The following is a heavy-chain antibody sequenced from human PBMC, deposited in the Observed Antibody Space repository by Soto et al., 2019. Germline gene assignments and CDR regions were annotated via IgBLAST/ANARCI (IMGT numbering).Heavy chain of an antibody. CDR1: GGSISKFY. J-gene: IGHJ5*02. V-gene: IGHV4-4*07. D-gene: IGHD4-17*01. CDR2: VYATGTT. Sequence: LSLTCSVSGGSISKFYWSLIRKTAVKGLEWMGRVYATGTTDYNPSLRSRVAMSVDISKKTFSLRLTSVTAADTGVYYCVRDGSKTLRDWFDPWGQGKLVTVSS. CDR3: VRDGSKTLRDWFDP.